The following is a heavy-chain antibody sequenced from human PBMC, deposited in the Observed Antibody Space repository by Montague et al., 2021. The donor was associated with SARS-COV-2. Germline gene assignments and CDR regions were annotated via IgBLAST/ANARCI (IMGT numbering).Heavy chain of an antibody. V-gene: IGHV3-74*03. J-gene: IGHJ6*02. CDR2: INIDGSRT. D-gene: IGHD2-21*02. CDR3: TRSGDGVYYGMDV. Sequence: SLRLSCAASGFSFNNYGMHWVRQVPGKGLLWVSRINIDGSRTTYADSVKGRFTISRDNAKNTLFLQMNGLRADDTAVYYCTRSGDGVYYGMDVWGQGTTVTVSS. CDR1: GFSFNNYG.